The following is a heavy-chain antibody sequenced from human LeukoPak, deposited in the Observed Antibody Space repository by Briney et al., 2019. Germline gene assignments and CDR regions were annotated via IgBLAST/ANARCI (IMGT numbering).Heavy chain of an antibody. Sequence: ASVKVSCKASGYTFTSYGISWVRQAPGQGLEWMGWISAYNGNTNYAQKLQGRVTMTTDTSTSTAYMELRSLRSDDTAVYYCASITYYYDSSGYSNDAFDIWGQGTMVTVSS. CDR1: GYTFTSYG. CDR2: ISAYNGNT. V-gene: IGHV1-18*01. J-gene: IGHJ3*02. D-gene: IGHD3-22*01. CDR3: ASITYYYDSSGYSNDAFDI.